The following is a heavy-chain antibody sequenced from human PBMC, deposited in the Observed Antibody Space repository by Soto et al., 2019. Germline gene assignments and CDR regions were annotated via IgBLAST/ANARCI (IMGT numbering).Heavy chain of an antibody. V-gene: IGHV3-48*04. D-gene: IGHD6-25*01. Sequence: GGSLRLSCAASGFTFSSYAMSWVRQAPGKGLEWVSYISSSGSSIYYADSVKGRFTISRDNAKNSLYLQMNSLRAEDTAVYYCARVAAQLEFDYWGQGTLVTVSS. CDR3: ARVAAQLEFDY. CDR2: ISSSGSSI. J-gene: IGHJ4*02. CDR1: GFTFSSYA.